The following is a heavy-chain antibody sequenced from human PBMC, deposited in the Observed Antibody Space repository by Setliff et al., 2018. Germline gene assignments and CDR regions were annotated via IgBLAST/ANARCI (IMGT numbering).Heavy chain of an antibody. J-gene: IGHJ6*04. Sequence: KASETLSLTCTVSGDSSSGHHWSWIRQPPGKGLEWIGYISRSGNTKYNPSLKSRVAISIDTSKKQFSLEVSSVTAADTAVYYCARLKYYDSGTYWGSWDYYSSMDVWGKGTTVTVSS. CDR2: ISRSGNT. V-gene: IGHV4-59*11. CDR1: GDSSSGHH. CDR3: ARLKYYDSGTYWGSWDYYSSMDV. D-gene: IGHD3-22*01.